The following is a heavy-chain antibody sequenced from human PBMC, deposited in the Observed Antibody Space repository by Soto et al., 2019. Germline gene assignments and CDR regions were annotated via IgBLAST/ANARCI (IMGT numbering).Heavy chain of an antibody. CDR2: ISGSGGST. CDR3: AKDSPRMLYYDFWRGYLSY. Sequence: GGSLRLSCAASGFTFSSYAMSWVRQAPGKGLEWVSAISGSGGSTYYADSVKGRFTISRDNSKNTLYLQMNSLRAEDTAVYYCAKDSPRMLYYDFWRGYLSYWGQGTLVTVSS. CDR1: GFTFSSYA. V-gene: IGHV3-23*01. D-gene: IGHD3-3*01. J-gene: IGHJ4*02.